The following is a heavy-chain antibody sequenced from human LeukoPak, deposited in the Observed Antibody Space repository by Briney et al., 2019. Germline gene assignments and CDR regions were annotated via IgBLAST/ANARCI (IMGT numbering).Heavy chain of an antibody. CDR1: GGTFSSYA. J-gene: IGHJ4*02. CDR2: IIPIFGTA. Sequence: APVKVSCKASGGTFSSYAISWVRQAPGQGLERMGGIIPIFGTANYAQKFQGRVTITADKSTSTAYMELSSLRSEDTAVYYCASRDSSWSFDYWGQGTLVTVSS. CDR3: ASRDSSWSFDY. D-gene: IGHD6-13*01. V-gene: IGHV1-69*06.